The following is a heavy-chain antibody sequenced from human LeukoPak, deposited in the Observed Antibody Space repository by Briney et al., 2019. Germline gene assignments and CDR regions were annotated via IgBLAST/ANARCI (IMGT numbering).Heavy chain of an antibody. J-gene: IGHJ4*02. CDR2: ISGSGGST. CDR1: GFTFSSYA. Sequence: PGGSLRLSCAASGFTFSSYAMSWVRQAPGKGLEWVSAISGSGGSTYYADSVKGRFTISRDNAKNTLYLQMNTLRVEDTAVYYCARGSWSAADTNIDYWGQGTLVTVSS. CDR3: ARGSWSAADTNIDY. V-gene: IGHV3-23*01. D-gene: IGHD6-13*01.